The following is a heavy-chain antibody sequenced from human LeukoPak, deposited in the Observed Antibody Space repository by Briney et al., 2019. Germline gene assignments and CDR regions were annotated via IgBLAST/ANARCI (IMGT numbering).Heavy chain of an antibody. CDR1: GYTFTGYY. V-gene: IGHV1-2*02. D-gene: IGHD3-10*01. Sequence: ASVKVSCKASGYTFTGYYMHWVRQAPGQGLEWMGWINPNSGGTNYAQKFQGRVTMTRDTSISTAYMELSRLRSDDTAVYYCARDLAYGSGQNWFDPWGQGTLVTVPS. CDR3: ARDLAYGSGQNWFDP. CDR2: INPNSGGT. J-gene: IGHJ5*02.